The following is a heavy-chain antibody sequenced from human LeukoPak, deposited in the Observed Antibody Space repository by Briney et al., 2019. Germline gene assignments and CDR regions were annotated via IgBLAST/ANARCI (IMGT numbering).Heavy chain of an antibody. J-gene: IGHJ6*02. D-gene: IGHD3-16*01. V-gene: IGHV4-34*01. CDR3: ARHVPYYDSDFSAWGMDV. CDR1: GGSFSSYY. Sequence: SETLSLTCAVYGGSFSSYYWSWIRQPPGKGLEWIGEINHSGSTNYNPSLKSRVTISVDTSKSQFSLRLSSVTAADTAVYYCARHVPYYDSDFSAWGMDVWGQGTTVTVSS. CDR2: INHSGST.